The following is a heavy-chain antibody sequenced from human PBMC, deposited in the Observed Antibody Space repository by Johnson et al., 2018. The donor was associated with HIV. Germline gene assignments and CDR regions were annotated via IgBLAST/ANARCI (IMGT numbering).Heavy chain of an antibody. D-gene: IGHD7-27*01. Sequence: VQLVESGGGLVQPGGSLRLSCAASGFTFTDHYMDWVRQAPGKGLEWVGRIKRKTDGGTTDYAAPVKGRFTISRDDSKNTMYLQMNSLKTEDTAVYYCARVGGQKANWGLVYAFDIWGQGTMVTVSS. J-gene: IGHJ3*02. CDR3: ARVGGQKANWGLVYAFDI. CDR2: IKRKTDGGTT. V-gene: IGHV3-15*01. CDR1: GFTFTDHY.